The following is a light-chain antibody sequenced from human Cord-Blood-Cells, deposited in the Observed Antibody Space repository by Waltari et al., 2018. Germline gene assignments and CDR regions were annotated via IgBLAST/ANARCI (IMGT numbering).Light chain of an antibody. V-gene: IGLV2-11*01. CDR1: SSAVGGYND. CDR2: DVS. J-gene: IGLJ2*01. Sequence: QSALTQPRSVSGSPGQSVTISCTGTSSAVGGYNDVSWYQQHPGKAPKLMIYDVSKRPSGVPDRFSGSKSGNTASLTISGLQAEDEADYYCCSYAGSNVVFGGGTKLTVL. CDR3: CSYAGSNVV.